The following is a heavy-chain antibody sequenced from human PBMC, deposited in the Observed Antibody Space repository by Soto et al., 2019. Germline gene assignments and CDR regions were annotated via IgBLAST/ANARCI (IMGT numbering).Heavy chain of an antibody. D-gene: IGHD6-19*01. Sequence: LRLSCSVSGFTVGAKWMSWVRQAPGKGLEWLANINEDGSKKFYVDSVKGRFTISKDNANNSLSLQLGSLRADDTAVYYCAREMHLGSGWGDIDIWGRGTMVTVSS. V-gene: IGHV3-7*03. CDR1: GFTVGAKW. J-gene: IGHJ4*02. CDR3: AREMHLGSGWGDIDI. CDR2: INEDGSKK.